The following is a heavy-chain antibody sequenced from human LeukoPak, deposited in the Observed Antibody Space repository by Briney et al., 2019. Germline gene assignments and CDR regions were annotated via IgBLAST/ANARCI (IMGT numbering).Heavy chain of an antibody. V-gene: IGHV3-74*01. D-gene: IGHD4-23*01. Sequence: GGSLRLSCAASGFTFSSYWMHWVRQAPGKGLVGVSRINSDGSSTSYADSVKGRFTISRDNAKNTLYLQMNSLRVEDTAVYYCARVYGGNSVYYFDYWGQGTLVTVSS. CDR3: ARVYGGNSVYYFDY. CDR2: INSDGSST. J-gene: IGHJ4*02. CDR1: GFTFSSYW.